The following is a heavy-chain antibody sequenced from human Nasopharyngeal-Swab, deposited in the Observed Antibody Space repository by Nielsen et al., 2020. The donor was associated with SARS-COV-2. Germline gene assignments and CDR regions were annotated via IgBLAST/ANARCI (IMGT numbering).Heavy chain of an antibody. CDR3: ARQAAAAPYGWFDP. D-gene: IGHD6-13*01. J-gene: IGHJ5*02. CDR2: IDPSDSYT. Sequence: VRQMPGKGLEWMGRIDPSDSYTNYSPSFQGHVTISADKSISTAYLQWSSLKASDTAMYYCARQAAAAPYGWFDPWGQGTLVTV. V-gene: IGHV5-10-1*01.